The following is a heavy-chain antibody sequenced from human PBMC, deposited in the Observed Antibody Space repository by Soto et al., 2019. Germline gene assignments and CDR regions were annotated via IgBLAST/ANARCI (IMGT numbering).Heavy chain of an antibody. CDR3: ARDWGAPGRGSALGYYYHFGMDV. V-gene: IGHV3-7*05. D-gene: IGHD3-16*01. CDR1: GLTFSTYW. Sequence: EVQLVESGGGLVQPGGSLRLSCAASGLTFSTYWMNWVRQAPGKGLEWVANIKEDGSEAYYVDSVKGRFTISRDNAKNSLYLDMNSLRGEDTAVYYCARDWGAPGRGSALGYYYHFGMDVWGQGTTVTVPS. J-gene: IGHJ6*02. CDR2: IKEDGSEA.